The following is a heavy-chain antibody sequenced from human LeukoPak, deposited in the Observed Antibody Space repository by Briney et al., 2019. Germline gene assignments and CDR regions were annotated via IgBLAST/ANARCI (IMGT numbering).Heavy chain of an antibody. CDR1: GFMFSTYE. J-gene: IGHJ4*02. CDR3: AKYYYDSSGYQGFRGKQTYYFDY. D-gene: IGHD3-22*01. Sequence: GGSLRLSCAASGFMFSTYEMNWVRQAPGKGLEWLSYISYNGRSIYYADSVKGRFTISRDNSKNTLYLQMNSLRAEDTAVYYCAKYYYDSSGYQGFRGKQTYYFDYWGQGTLVTVSS. V-gene: IGHV3-48*03. CDR2: ISYNGRSI.